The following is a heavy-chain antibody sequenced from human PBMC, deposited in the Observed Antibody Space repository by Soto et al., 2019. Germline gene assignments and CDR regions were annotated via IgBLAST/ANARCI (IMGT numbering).Heavy chain of an antibody. V-gene: IGHV1-8*01. CDR1: GYTFTSYD. Sequence: ASVKVSCKASGYTFTSYDINWVRQATGQGLEWMGWMNPNSGNTGYAQKFQGRVTMTRNTSISTAYMELSSLRSEDTAVYYCARIDCSGGSCYYYYYYGMDVWGQGTTVTVSS. CDR2: MNPNSGNT. J-gene: IGHJ6*02. CDR3: ARIDCSGGSCYYYYYYGMDV. D-gene: IGHD2-15*01.